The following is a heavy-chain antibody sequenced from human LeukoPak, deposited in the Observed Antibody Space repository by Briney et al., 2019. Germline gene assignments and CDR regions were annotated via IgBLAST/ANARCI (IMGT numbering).Heavy chain of an antibody. D-gene: IGHD5-24*01. CDR1: GGXXXSCSYY. Sequence: CTXXGGXXXSCSYYWGWIRQPPGKGLEWIGSIYYSGSTYYNPSLKSRFTISVDTSKNQFSLKLSSVTAADTAVYYCARASSDGYNSWGQGTLVTVSS. J-gene: IGHJ5*02. V-gene: IGHV4-39*01. CDR2: IYYSGST. CDR3: ARASSDGYNS.